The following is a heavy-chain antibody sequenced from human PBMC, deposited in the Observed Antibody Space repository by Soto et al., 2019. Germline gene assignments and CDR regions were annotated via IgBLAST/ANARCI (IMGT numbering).Heavy chain of an antibody. CDR3: ATYSSGWDFDY. J-gene: IGHJ4*02. CDR1: GYSISSGYY. CDR2: IYHSGST. V-gene: IGHV4-38-2*01. Sequence: SETLSLTCAVSGYSISSGYYWGWIRQPPGKGMEWIGSIYHSGSTYYNPSLKSRVTISVDTSKNQFSLKLSSVTAADTAVYYCATYSSGWDFDYWGQGTLVTVSS. D-gene: IGHD6-19*01.